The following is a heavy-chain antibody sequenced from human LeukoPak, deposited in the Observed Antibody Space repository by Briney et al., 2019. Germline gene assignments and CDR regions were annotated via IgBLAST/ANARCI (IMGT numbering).Heavy chain of an antibody. CDR2: IYSDGNT. V-gene: IGHV3-53*01. D-gene: IGHD3-9*01. CDR1: GFTVSSNY. Sequence: PGGSLRLSCAASGFTVSSNYMNWVRQAPGKGLEWVSLIYSDGNTYYADSVKGRFTVSRDNSKNTVFLHMNSLRAEDTALYYCAKDLIIGDILTGYYTPLFDYWGQGTVVTVSS. J-gene: IGHJ4*02. CDR3: AKDLIIGDILTGYYTPLFDY.